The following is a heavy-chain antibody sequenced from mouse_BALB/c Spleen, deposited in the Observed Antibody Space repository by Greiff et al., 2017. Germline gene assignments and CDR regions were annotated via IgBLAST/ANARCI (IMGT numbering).Heavy chain of an antibody. Sequence: VQLKQSGPELVKPGASVKISCTTSGYTFTEYTMHWVKQSPGKSLEWIGGINPNNGGTSYNQKFKGKATLTVDKSSSTAYMELRSLTSEDSAVYYCASRGGSSYYWYFDVWGAGTTVTVSS. J-gene: IGHJ1*01. V-gene: IGHV1-18*01. CDR2: INPNNGGT. CDR1: GYTFTEYT. D-gene: IGHD1-1*01. CDR3: ASRGGSSYYWYFDV.